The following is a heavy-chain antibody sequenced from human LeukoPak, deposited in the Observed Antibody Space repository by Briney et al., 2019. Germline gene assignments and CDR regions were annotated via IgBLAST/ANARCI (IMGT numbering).Heavy chain of an antibody. V-gene: IGHV3-23*01. Sequence: PGGSLRLSCAASGFTFSSYAMSWIRQAPGKGLEWVSAISGSGGSTYYADSVKGRFTISRDNSKNTLYLQMNSLRAEDTAVYYCARASGSYRICPSDYWGQGTLVTVSS. CDR2: ISGSGGST. CDR1: GFTFSSYA. CDR3: ARASGSYRICPSDY. J-gene: IGHJ4*02. D-gene: IGHD1-26*01.